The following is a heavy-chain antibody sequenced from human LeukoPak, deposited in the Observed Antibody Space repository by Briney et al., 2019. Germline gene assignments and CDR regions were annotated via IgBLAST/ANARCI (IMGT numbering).Heavy chain of an antibody. CDR3: AKVGRFLVGDYYYYGMDV. J-gene: IGHJ6*02. D-gene: IGHD2-21*01. V-gene: IGHV3-11*04. CDR2: VSSSGSTI. CDR1: GFTFSDYY. Sequence: GGSLRLSCAASGFTFSDYYMIWIRQAPGKGLEWVSYVSSSGSTIYYADSVKVPFTISRDNAKNSLYLQMNSMRDEDTAVYSCAKVGRFLVGDYYYYGMDVWGQGTTVTVSS.